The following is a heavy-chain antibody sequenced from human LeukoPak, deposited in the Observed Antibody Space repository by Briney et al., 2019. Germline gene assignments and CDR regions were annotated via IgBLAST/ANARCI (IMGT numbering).Heavy chain of an antibody. D-gene: IGHD3-9*01. J-gene: IGHJ5*02. V-gene: IGHV3-21*01. CDR3: ARTGKNYDILTGYYDGIWFDP. CDR2: ISSSSSYI. Sequence: GGSLRLSCAASGFTFSSYSMNWVRQAPGKGLEWVSSISSSSSYIYYADSVKGRFTISRDNAKNSLYLQMNSLRAEDTAVYYCARTGKNYDILTGYYDGIWFDPWGQGTLVTVSS. CDR1: GFTFSSYS.